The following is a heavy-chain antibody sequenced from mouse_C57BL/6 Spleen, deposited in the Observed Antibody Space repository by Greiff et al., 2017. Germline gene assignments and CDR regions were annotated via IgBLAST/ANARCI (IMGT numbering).Heavy chain of an antibody. Sequence: VMLVESGPELVKPGASVKLSCKASGYTFTSYDINWVKQRPGQGLEWIGWIYPRDGSTKYNEKFKGKATLTVDTSSSTAYMELHSLTSEDSAVYFCARRHYGSSYDYWGQGTLVTVSA. CDR1: GYTFTSYD. V-gene: IGHV1-85*01. J-gene: IGHJ3*01. CDR2: IYPRDGST. CDR3: ARRHYGSSYDY. D-gene: IGHD1-1*01.